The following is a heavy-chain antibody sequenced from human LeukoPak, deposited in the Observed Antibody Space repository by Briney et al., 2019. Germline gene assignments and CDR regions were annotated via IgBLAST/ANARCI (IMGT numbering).Heavy chain of an antibody. Sequence: GGSLRLSCAASGFTFSNYSMNRVRQAPGKGLEWVSSISSSSSYIYYADSVKGRFTISRDNAKNSLYLQMNSLRAEDTAVYYCASHSRDHSTGIAVAGPDYWGQGTLVTVSS. CDR2: ISSSSSYI. J-gene: IGHJ4*02. CDR1: GFTFSNYS. CDR3: ASHSRDHSTGIAVAGPDY. D-gene: IGHD6-19*01. V-gene: IGHV3-21*01.